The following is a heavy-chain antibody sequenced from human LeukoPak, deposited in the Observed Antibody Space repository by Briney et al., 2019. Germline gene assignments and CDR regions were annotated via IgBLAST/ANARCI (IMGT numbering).Heavy chain of an antibody. CDR1: GFTVSSYA. J-gene: IGHJ4*02. V-gene: IGHV3-30*04. CDR2: ISYDGSNK. CDR3: ARDGSSGYYDY. Sequence: GSLRLSCAASGFTVSSYAMHWVRQAPGKGLEWVAVISYDGSNKYYADSVKGRFTISRDNSKNTLYLKMNSVRAEDTAVYYCARDGSSGYYDYWGQGTLVTVSS. D-gene: IGHD3-22*01.